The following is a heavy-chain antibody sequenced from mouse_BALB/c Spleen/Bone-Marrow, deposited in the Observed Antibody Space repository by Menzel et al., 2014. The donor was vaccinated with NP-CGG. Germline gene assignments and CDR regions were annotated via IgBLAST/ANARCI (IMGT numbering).Heavy chain of an antibody. CDR2: ISSGGSYT. CDR3: ARGGGYDWYFDV. D-gene: IGHD2-2*01. V-gene: IGHV5-9-1*01. Sequence: EVKLVESGGGLVKPGGSLKLSCAASGFTFSSYAMSWVRQTPEKRLEWVATISSGGSYTYYPDSVKGRFTISRDNAMNTLYLQMSSLRSEDTAMYYCARGGGYDWYFDVWGAGTTVTVSS. J-gene: IGHJ1*01. CDR1: GFTFSSYA.